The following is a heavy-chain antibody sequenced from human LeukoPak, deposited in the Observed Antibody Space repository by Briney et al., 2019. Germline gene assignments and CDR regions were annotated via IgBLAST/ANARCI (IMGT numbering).Heavy chain of an antibody. Sequence: SSETLSLTCTVSGGSISSGSYYWSWIRQPAGKGLEWIGRIYTSGSTNYNPSLKSRVTISVDTSKNQFSLKLSSVTAADTAVYYCASGLSESSGYYGLDYWGQGTLVTVSS. D-gene: IGHD3-22*01. CDR2: IYTSGST. CDR1: GGSISSGSYY. J-gene: IGHJ4*02. V-gene: IGHV4-61*02. CDR3: ASGLSESSGYYGLDY.